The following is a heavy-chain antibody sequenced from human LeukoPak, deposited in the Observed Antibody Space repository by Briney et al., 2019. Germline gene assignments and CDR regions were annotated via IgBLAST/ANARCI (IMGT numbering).Heavy chain of an antibody. J-gene: IGHJ4*02. CDR3: VRDYYASGSHDY. V-gene: IGHV3-7*01. CDR2: IKQDGSVI. CDR1: GFSFSTHW. Sequence: PGGSLRLSCAASGFSFSTHWMSWFRQAPGKGLEWVALIKQDGSVIHYVDSVKGRFTISRDNAKNSLYLQMDSLRAEDTAVYYCVRDYYASGSHDYWGQGTLVTVSS. D-gene: IGHD3-10*01.